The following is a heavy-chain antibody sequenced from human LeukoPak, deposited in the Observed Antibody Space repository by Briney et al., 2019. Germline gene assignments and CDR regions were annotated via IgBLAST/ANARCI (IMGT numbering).Heavy chain of an antibody. V-gene: IGHV3-66*02. CDR2: IYSGGST. CDR3: ARDRGRLWLGAFDY. J-gene: IGHJ4*02. D-gene: IGHD3-10*01. CDR1: GFTVSSNY. Sequence: GGSLRLSCAASGFTVSSNYMSWVRQAPGKGLEWVSVIYSGGSTYYADSVKGRFTISRDNSKNTLYLQMNSLRAEDTAVYYCARDRGRLWLGAFDYWGQGTLVIVSS.